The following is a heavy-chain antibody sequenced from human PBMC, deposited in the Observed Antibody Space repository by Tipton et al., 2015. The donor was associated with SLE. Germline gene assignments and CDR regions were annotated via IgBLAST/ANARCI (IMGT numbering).Heavy chain of an antibody. CDR1: GFSFRGYG. CDR2: IWYGGSNK. V-gene: IGHV3-33*06. D-gene: IGHD3-22*01. Sequence: SLRLSCGAPGFSFRGYGMHWVRHAPARGLEWVAVIWYGGSNKYYADSVKGRFTISRDNSKNTLYLQMNSLRAEDTAVYYCAKDLTMIVGDAFDIWGQGTMVTVSS. CDR3: AKDLTMIVGDAFDI. J-gene: IGHJ3*02.